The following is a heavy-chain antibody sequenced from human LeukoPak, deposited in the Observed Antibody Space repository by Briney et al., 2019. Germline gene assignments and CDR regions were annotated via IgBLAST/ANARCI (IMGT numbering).Heavy chain of an antibody. CDR2: INWNSDTK. CDR3: AKDTGGNGAYFYAMDV. D-gene: IGHD4-23*01. CDR1: GFACHNYA. V-gene: IGHV3-9*01. J-gene: IGHJ6*02. Sequence: GRSLGLSCVGSGFACHNYAMHWVRRRPGKGLEWVSAINWNSDTKAYADSVKGRFTISRDRARNSLYLQMDSLRPEDTALYYCAKDTGGNGAYFYAMDVWGQGTSVTVSS.